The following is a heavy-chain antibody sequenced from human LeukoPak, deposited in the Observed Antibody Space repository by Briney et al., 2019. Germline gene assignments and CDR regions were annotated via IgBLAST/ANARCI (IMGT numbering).Heavy chain of an antibody. J-gene: IGHJ4*02. V-gene: IGHV1-46*01. CDR2: INPSGGST. D-gene: IGHD3-16*02. CDR1: GYTFTSYG. CDR3: ARDIPYEVTFGGVTVMGSFVLDY. Sequence: ASVKVSCKASGYTFTSYGISWVRQAPGQGLEWMGIINPSGGSTSYAQKFQGRVTLTRDTSTTTVYMELSSLRSEDTAVYYCARDIPYEVTFGGVTVMGSFVLDYWGQGTLVTVSS.